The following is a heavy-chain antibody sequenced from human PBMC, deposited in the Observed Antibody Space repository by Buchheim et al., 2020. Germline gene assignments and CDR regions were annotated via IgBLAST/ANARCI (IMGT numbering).Heavy chain of an antibody. CDR3: ARDDSSEGMDV. CDR2: IYYSGIT. CDR1: GGSISSGGYY. V-gene: IGHV4-31*03. J-gene: IGHJ6*02. D-gene: IGHD6-19*01. Sequence: QVQLQESGPGLVKPSQTLSLTCTVSGGSISSGGYYWSSIRQHPGKGLEWIGYIYYSGITYYTPSLKSRVTISVDTPKHPFSLKLSSVTAADTAVYYCARDDSSEGMDVWGQGTT.